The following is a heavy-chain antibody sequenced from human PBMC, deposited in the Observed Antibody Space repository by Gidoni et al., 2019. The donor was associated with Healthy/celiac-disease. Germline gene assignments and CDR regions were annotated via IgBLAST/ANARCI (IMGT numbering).Heavy chain of an antibody. V-gene: IGHV3-23*01. J-gene: IGHJ6*02. CDR3: AKGACGYDSYYGMDV. D-gene: IGHD5-12*01. Sequence: EVQLLESGGGLVQPGGSLRLSCAAYGFTFSSYAMSWVRQAPGRGLELVSASSGGGGSKYYADSVKGRFTIARDNSKNTLYLQMTSLRAEDTAVYYCAKGACGYDSYYGMDVWCQGTTVTVSS. CDR1: GFTFSSYA. CDR2: SSGGGGSK.